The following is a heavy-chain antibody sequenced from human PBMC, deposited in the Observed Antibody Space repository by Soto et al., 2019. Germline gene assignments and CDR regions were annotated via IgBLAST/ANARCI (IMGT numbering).Heavy chain of an antibody. CDR3: ARATDTAMVLAFDY. CDR1: GGSISSGGYY. CDR2: IYYSGRT. J-gene: IGHJ4*02. D-gene: IGHD5-18*01. V-gene: IGHV4-31*03. Sequence: QVQLQESGPGLVKPSQTLSLTCTVSGGSISSGGYYWSCIRKQPGKGLEWIGYIYYSGRTYYNPSLKSRVTISVDTSKNQFSLKLSSVTAADTAVYYCARATDTAMVLAFDYWGQGTLVTVSS.